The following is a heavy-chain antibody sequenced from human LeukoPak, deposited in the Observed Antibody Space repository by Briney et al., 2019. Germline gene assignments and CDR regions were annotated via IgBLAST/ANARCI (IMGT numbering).Heavy chain of an antibody. CDR2: IMPMFGKA. CDR3: AREGRYYYYYMDV. CDR1: GGTFSSYD. J-gene: IGHJ6*03. V-gene: IGHV1-69*06. Sequence: SVKVSCKASGGTFSSYDISWVRQAPGQGLEWMGGIMPMFGKANYAQKFQGRVTTTADKATSTAYMELSSLRSEDTAVYYCAREGRYYYYYMDVWGKGTTVTVSS.